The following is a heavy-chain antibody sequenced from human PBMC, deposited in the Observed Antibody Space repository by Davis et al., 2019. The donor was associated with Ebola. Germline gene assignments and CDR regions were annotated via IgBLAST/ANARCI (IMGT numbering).Heavy chain of an antibody. Sequence: SETLSLTCAVYGGSFSGFFWSWIRQPPGKGLEWIGEINHSGNTHYNPSLKSRVAISVDASKNQFSLKLSSVTAADTAVYYCARGGVNYYYGMDVWGKGTTVTVSS. CDR2: INHSGNT. CDR3: ARGGVNYYYGMDV. D-gene: IGHD3-16*01. V-gene: IGHV4-34*01. J-gene: IGHJ6*04. CDR1: GGSFSGFF.